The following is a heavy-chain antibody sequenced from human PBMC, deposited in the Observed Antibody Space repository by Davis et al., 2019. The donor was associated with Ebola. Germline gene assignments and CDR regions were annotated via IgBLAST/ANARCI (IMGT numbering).Heavy chain of an antibody. V-gene: IGHV3-7*01. CDR1: GFTFSTYW. CDR3: ARDNYWKLDY. CDR2: MLHDGSEK. D-gene: IGHD4-11*01. Sequence: PGGSLRLSCKASGFTFSTYWMHWVRQAPGKGLEWLANMLHDGSEKYSAGPVKGRFTISRDNARNSFYLQMNSLRVEDTAVYYCARDNYWKLDYWGQGILVTVSS. J-gene: IGHJ4*02.